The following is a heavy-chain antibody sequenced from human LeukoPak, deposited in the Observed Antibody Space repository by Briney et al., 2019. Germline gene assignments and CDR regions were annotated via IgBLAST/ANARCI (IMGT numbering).Heavy chain of an antibody. CDR1: GGTFSSYA. J-gene: IGHJ5*02. V-gene: IGHV1-69*05. CDR3: ARDIPDRFRYASNWFDP. CDR2: IIPIFGTA. D-gene: IGHD3-22*01. Sequence: GASVKVSCKASGGTFSSYAISWVRQAPGQGLEWMGRIIPIFGTANYAQKFQGRVTITTDESTSTAYMELSSLRSEDTAVYYCARDIPDRFRYASNWFDPWGQGTLVTVSS.